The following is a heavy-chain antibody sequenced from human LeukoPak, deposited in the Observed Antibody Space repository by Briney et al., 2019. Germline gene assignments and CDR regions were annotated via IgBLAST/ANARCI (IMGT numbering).Heavy chain of an antibody. V-gene: IGHV1-2*02. Sequence: ASVKVSCKASGYTFTGYYMHWVRQAPGQGLEWIGWINPNSGGTNYAQKFQGRVTMTRDTSISTAYMELSRLRSDDTAVYYCARVKPYSAPYCFDYWGQGTLVTVSS. CDR3: ARVKPYSAPYCFDY. J-gene: IGHJ4*02. CDR1: GYTFTGYY. CDR2: INPNSGGT. D-gene: IGHD2-15*01.